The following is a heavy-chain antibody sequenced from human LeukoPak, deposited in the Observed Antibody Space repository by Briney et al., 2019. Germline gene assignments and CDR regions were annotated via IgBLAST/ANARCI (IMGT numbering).Heavy chain of an antibody. J-gene: IGHJ6*02. D-gene: IGHD5-18*01. Sequence: KPSETLSLTCTVSGGSISSYYWSWIRQPPGKGLEWIGYIYYSGSTNYNPSLKSRVTISVDTSKNQFSLKLSSVTAADTAVYYCARVRQLWSYGMDVWGQGTTVTVSS. V-gene: IGHV4-59*01. CDR2: IYYSGST. CDR1: GGSISSYY. CDR3: ARVRQLWSYGMDV.